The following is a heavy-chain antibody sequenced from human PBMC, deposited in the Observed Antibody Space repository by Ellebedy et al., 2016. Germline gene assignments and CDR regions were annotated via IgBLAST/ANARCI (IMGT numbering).Heavy chain of an antibody. CDR2: IIPIFGTA. CDR1: GGTFSSYA. D-gene: IGHD3-10*01. Sequence: SVKVSXXASGGTFSSYAISWVRQAPGQGLEWMGGIIPIFGTANYAQKFQGRVTITADESTSTAYMELSSLRSEDTAVYYCASCVTMVRGVIERRPYYYGMDVWGQGTTVTVSS. CDR3: ASCVTMVRGVIERRPYYYGMDV. V-gene: IGHV1-69*13. J-gene: IGHJ6*02.